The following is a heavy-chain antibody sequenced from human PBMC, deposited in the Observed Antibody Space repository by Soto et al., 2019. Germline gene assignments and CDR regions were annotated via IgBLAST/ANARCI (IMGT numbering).Heavy chain of an antibody. J-gene: IGHJ6*02. D-gene: IGHD6-13*01. Sequence: SGPTLVNPTQTLTLTCTFSGFSLSTSGMCVSWIRQPPGKALEWLALIDWDDDKYYSTSLKTRLTISKDTSKNQVVLTMTNMDPVDTATYYCARIVRIAAAQTNYYYSDGMDVWGQGTTVTVSS. CDR3: ARIVRIAAAQTNYYYSDGMDV. CDR2: IDWDDDK. CDR1: GFSLSTSGMC. V-gene: IGHV2-70*01.